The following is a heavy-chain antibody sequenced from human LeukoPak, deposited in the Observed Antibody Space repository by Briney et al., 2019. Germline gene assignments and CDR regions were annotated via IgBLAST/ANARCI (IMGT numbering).Heavy chain of an antibody. V-gene: IGHV3-64D*06. Sequence: PGGSLRLSCSASGFTFSRYAMHWVRQAPGKGLEYVSGISSNGGSTYYADSVKGRFTISRDNSKNTLYLQMSRLRAEDTAVYYCVKSGSYYNEPYYFDYWGQGTLVTVSS. CDR2: ISSNGGST. CDR1: GFTFSRYA. D-gene: IGHD3-10*01. J-gene: IGHJ4*02. CDR3: VKSGSYYNEPYYFDY.